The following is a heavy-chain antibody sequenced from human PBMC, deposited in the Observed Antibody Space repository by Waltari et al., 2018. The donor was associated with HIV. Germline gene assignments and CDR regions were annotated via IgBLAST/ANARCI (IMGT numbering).Heavy chain of an antibody. V-gene: IGHV3-53*01. Sequence: EVQLVESGGGLIETGGSLRLSCAASGFTVSSNYMSWVRQAPGKGLEWVLFIYRRGSRYYPDSVKGPFTISIHNSTTTVSLHMSILRGEDTAVYYWARDPRSSGSYGGDVWGQGTAVTVSS. D-gene: IGHD5-12*01. CDR1: GFTVSSNY. CDR3: ARDPRSSGSYGGDV. J-gene: IGHJ6*01. CDR2: IYRRGSR.